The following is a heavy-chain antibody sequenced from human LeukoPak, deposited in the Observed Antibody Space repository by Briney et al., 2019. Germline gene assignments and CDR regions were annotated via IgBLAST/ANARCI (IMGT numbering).Heavy chain of an antibody. J-gene: IGHJ4*02. CDR3: ARDNLGSYSYFDY. CDR1: GYTFTSYD. Sequence: VASVKVSCKASGYTFTSYDINWVRQATGQGLEWMGWISAYNGNTNYAQKLQGRVTMTTDTSTSTAYMELRSLRSDDTAVYYCARDNLGSYSYFDYWGQGTLVTVSS. V-gene: IGHV1-18*01. CDR2: ISAYNGNT. D-gene: IGHD1-26*01.